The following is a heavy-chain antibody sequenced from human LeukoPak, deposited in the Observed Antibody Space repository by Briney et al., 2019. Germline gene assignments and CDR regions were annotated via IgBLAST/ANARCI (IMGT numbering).Heavy chain of an antibody. J-gene: IGHJ4*02. Sequence: SETLSLTCSVSGGSLSNYYWTWIRRPPGKGLEWIGYIYSSGSANYNPSLKSRVNISIDTSENQFSLKLSSVTAADTAVYYCARRSWGSGFDYWGQGALVTVSS. CDR2: IYSSGSA. CDR3: ARRSWGSGFDY. V-gene: IGHV4-59*01. CDR1: GGSLSNYY. D-gene: IGHD3-16*01.